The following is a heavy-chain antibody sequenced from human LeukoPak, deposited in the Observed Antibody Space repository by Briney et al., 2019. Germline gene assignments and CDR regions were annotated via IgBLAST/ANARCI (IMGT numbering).Heavy chain of an antibody. CDR3: AKAESTGWYFPFDL. CDR2: INDSEST. J-gene: IGHJ3*01. D-gene: IGHD6-19*01. CDR1: GGSFSGYY. Sequence: SETLSLTCAVYGGSFSGYYWSWIRQPPGNGLEGIGEINDSESTNYNPSLKSRVTISVDTSKKQFSLKLSSVTAADTAVYYCAKAESTGWYFPFDLWGQGTMVTVSS. V-gene: IGHV4-34*01.